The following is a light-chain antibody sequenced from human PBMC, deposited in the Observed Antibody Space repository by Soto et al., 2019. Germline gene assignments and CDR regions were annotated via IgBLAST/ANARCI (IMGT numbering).Light chain of an antibody. V-gene: IGLV4-60*03. Sequence: QPVLTQSSSASASLGSSVKLTCTLSSGHISYIIAWHQQQPGKAPRYLMKLEGSGIDQKGSGVPDRFSGSSSGADRYRTISDLLSDDEADYYCETLDTCTRVFGGGTKVTVL. CDR2: LEGSGID. CDR3: ETLDTCTRV. J-gene: IGLJ3*02. CDR1: SGHISYI.